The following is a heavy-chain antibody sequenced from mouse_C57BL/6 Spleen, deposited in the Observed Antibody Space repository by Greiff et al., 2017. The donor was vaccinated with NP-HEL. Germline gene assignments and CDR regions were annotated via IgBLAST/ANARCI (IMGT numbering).Heavy chain of an antibody. V-gene: IGHV1-55*01. J-gene: IGHJ2*01. CDR2: IYPGSGST. Sequence: QVQLQQPGAELVKPGASVQMSCKASGYTFTSYWITWVKQRPGQGLEWIGDIYPGSGSTNYNEKFKSKATLTVDTSSSTAYMQLSSLTSEDSAVYYCARGITTVVPYYFDYWGQGTTLTVSS. CDR3: ARGITTVVPYYFDY. D-gene: IGHD1-1*01. CDR1: GYTFTSYW.